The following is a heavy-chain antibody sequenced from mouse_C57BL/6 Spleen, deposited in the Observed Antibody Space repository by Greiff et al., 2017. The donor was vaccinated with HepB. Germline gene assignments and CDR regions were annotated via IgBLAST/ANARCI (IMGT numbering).Heavy chain of an antibody. D-gene: IGHD2-4*01. CDR2: IWSGGST. V-gene: IGHV2-2*01. Sequence: VQLQQPGPGLVQPSQSLSITCTVSGFSLTSYGVHWVRQSPGKGLEWLGVIWSGGSTDYNAAFISRLSISKDNSKSQVFFKMHSLQADDTAIYYCARNGDDYDVPFAYWGQGTLVTVSA. CDR3: ARNGDDYDVPFAY. CDR1: GFSLTSYG. J-gene: IGHJ3*01.